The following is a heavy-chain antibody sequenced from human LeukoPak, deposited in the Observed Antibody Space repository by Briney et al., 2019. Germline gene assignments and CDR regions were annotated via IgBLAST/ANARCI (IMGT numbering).Heavy chain of an antibody. CDR1: GFTSSSYW. D-gene: IGHD2-21*01. V-gene: IGHV3-74*01. CDR2: INTDGSTT. CDR3: AREFRLWKTFDM. Sequence: GGSLRLSCAASGFTSSSYWMNWVRQAPGKGLVWVSHINTDGSTTTYADSVKGRFTISRDNAKNTLYLQMNSLRAEDTAVYYCAREFRLWKTFDMWGQGTMVTVSS. J-gene: IGHJ3*02.